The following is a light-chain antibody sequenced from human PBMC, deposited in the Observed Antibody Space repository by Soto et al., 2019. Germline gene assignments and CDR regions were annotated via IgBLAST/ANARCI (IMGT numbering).Light chain of an antibody. Sequence: EIVLTQSPGTLSLSPGERATLSCRASQSFGSTSLAWYQQKPGQPPKLLIYWASTRESGVPDRFSGSGSGTDFTLTISSLQAEDVAVYYCQQYYTWEITFGQGTRLEIK. CDR1: QSFGSTS. CDR2: WAS. V-gene: IGKV4-1*01. J-gene: IGKJ5*01. CDR3: QQYYTWEIT.